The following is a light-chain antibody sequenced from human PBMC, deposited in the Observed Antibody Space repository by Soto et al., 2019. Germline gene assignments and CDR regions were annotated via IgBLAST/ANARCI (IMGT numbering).Light chain of an antibody. Sequence: DIQMTQSPSTLSASVGDRVTITCRASQSISSWLAWYQQKPGKAPKLLIYDASSLESGVPSRFSGSGSGTEFTLTISSLQRDDFATYYCLQYETYSGTFGQGTKVEIK. CDR1: QSISSW. CDR3: LQYETYSGT. V-gene: IGKV1-5*01. CDR2: DAS. J-gene: IGKJ1*01.